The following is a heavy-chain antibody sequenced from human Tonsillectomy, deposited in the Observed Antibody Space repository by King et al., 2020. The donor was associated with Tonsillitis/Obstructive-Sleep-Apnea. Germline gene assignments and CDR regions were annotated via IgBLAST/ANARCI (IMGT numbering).Heavy chain of an antibody. CDR3: ARIIRGYCSGGSCYSYYYYYYMDV. D-gene: IGHD2-15*01. J-gene: IGHJ6*03. Sequence: TLKESGPVLVKPTETLTLTGTVSGFSLSNARMGVSWIRQPPGQALEWLAHIFSNDEKSYSTSLKSRLTISKDTSKSQVVLTMTNMDPVDTATYYCARIIRGYCSGGSCYSYYYYYYMDVWGKGTTVTVSS. V-gene: IGHV2-26*01. CDR2: IFSNDEK. CDR1: GFSLSNARMG.